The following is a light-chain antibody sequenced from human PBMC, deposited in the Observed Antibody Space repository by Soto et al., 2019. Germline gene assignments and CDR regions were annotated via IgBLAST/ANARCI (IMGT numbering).Light chain of an antibody. CDR2: DVS. V-gene: IGLV2-14*01. Sequence: QSVLTQPASVSGSPGQSITISCTGTSSDVGAYNYVSWFQQHPGKAPRLIIYDVSNRPSGVSNRFPGSKSGNTASLTISGLQAEDEADYYCGSYTTSTTVVFGGGTKLTV. CDR1: SSDVGAYNY. CDR3: GSYTTSTTVV. J-gene: IGLJ3*02.